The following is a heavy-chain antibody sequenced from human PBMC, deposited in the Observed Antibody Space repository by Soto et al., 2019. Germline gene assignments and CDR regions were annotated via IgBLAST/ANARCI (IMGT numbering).Heavy chain of an antibody. Sequence: APVKVSCKASGYTFTGYYMHWVRQAPGQGLEWMGWINPNSGGTNYAQKFQGWVTMTRDTSISTAYMELSRLRSDDTAVYYCARAVNYGDYDYWGQGTLVTVSS. V-gene: IGHV1-2*04. CDR2: INPNSGGT. J-gene: IGHJ4*02. CDR1: GYTFTGYY. CDR3: ARAVNYGDYDY. D-gene: IGHD4-17*01.